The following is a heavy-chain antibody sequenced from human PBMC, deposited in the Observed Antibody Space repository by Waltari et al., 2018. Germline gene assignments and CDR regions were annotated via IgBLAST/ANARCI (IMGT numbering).Heavy chain of an antibody. D-gene: IGHD3-22*01. V-gene: IGHV4-34*01. CDR1: GGSFSGYS. CDR3: ARGTHYYDSSGYPPTGGYYFDY. Sequence: QVQLQQWGAGLLQPSETLSLTCAVYGGSFSGYSWSWIRQPSGKGLEWIGEINHSGSTNYNPSLKSRVTISVDTSKNQFSLKLSSVTAADTAVYYCARGTHYYDSSGYPPTGGYYFDYWGQGTLVTVSS. CDR2: INHSGST. J-gene: IGHJ4*02.